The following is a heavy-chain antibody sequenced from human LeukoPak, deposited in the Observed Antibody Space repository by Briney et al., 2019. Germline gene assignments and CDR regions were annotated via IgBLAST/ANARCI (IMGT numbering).Heavy chain of an antibody. CDR2: INHSGST. CDR3: ARGGYGDRRRDFDY. CDR1: GGSFSGYY. V-gene: IGHV4-34*01. J-gene: IGHJ4*02. Sequence: SETLSLTCAVYGGSFSGYYWSWIRQPPGKGLEWIGEINHSGSTNYNPSLKTRVTISVDTSKNQSSLKLSSVTAADTAVYYCARGGYGDRRRDFDYWGQGTLVTVSS. D-gene: IGHD4-17*01.